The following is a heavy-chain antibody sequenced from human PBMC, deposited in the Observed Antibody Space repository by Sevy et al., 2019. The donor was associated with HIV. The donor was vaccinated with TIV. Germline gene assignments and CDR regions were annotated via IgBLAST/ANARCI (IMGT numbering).Heavy chain of an antibody. J-gene: IGHJ3*02. Sequence: GGSLRLSCAASGFTFSGSAMHWVRQASGKGLEWVGRIRSKANSYATAYAASVKGRFTISRDDSKNTAYLQMNSLKTEDMAVYYCTRTTVTNDAFDIWGQGTMVTVSS. CDR2: IRSKANSYAT. CDR3: TRTTVTNDAFDI. D-gene: IGHD4-17*01. V-gene: IGHV3-73*01. CDR1: GFTFSGSA.